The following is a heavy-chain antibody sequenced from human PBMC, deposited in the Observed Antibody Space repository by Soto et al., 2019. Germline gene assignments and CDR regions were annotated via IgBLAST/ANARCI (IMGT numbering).Heavy chain of an antibody. J-gene: IGHJ5*02. CDR2: IYWDDDN. CDR1: GFSFSTGGVG. D-gene: IGHD3-10*01. V-gene: IGHV2-5*02. Sequence: QITLKESGPTLVKPTQTLTLTCTLSGFSFSTGGVGVGWIRQPPGKALEWLAFIYWDDDNYYNPSLKSRLTITXVTXKXPVLLTMTNVDPVDTATYYCARGLYVVRGVSHWFDPWGQGTLVTVSS. CDR3: ARGLYVVRGVSHWFDP.